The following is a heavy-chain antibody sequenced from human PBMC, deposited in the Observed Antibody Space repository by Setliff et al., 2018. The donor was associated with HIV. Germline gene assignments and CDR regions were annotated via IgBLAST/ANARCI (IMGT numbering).Heavy chain of an antibody. Sequence: PGGSLRLSCAASGFTFSSYSMNWVRQAPGKGLEWVSHISSSSSYTHYADSLKGRFTISRDNSKNTLYLQMNSLRAEDTAVYYCAKTLPTLYPPHDYYFAMDVWGQGTTVTVSS. CDR2: ISSSSSYT. CDR1: GFTFSSYS. D-gene: IGHD2-15*01. V-gene: IGHV3-21*04. CDR3: AKTLPTLYPPHDYYFAMDV. J-gene: IGHJ6*02.